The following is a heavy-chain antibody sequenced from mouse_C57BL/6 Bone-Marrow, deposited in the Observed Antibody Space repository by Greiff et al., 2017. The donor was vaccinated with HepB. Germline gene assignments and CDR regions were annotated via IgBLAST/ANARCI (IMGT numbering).Heavy chain of an antibody. D-gene: IGHD1-1*01. CDR3: VRGGSSGAY. CDR2: IRSKSNNYAT. J-gene: IGHJ3*01. CDR1: GFSFNTYA. Sequence: DVMLVESGGGLVQPKGSLKLSCAASGFSFNTYAMNWVRQAPGKGLEWVARIRSKSNNYATYYADSVKDRFTISRDDSESMLYLQMNNLKTEDTAMYYCVRGGSSGAYWGQGTLVTVSA. V-gene: IGHV10-1*01.